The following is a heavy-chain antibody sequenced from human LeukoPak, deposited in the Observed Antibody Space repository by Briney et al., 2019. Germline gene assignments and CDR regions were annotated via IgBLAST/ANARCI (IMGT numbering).Heavy chain of an antibody. V-gene: IGHV3-30*18. CDR1: GFTFSSYG. Sequence: GGSLRLSCAASGFTFSSYGMHWVRQAPGKGLEWVAVMSYDGSNKYYADSVKGRFTISRDNSKNTLYLQMNSLRAEDTAVYYCAKSYYGSGSYYIPIFDYWGQGTLVTVSS. D-gene: IGHD3-10*01. CDR3: AKSYYGSGSYYIPIFDY. CDR2: MSYDGSNK. J-gene: IGHJ4*02.